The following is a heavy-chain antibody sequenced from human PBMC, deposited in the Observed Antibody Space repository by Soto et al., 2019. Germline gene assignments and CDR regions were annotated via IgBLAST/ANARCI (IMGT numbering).Heavy chain of an antibody. Sequence: GALRLSCAASGITFSTYAMSWVRRAPGKGLEWVSTIGSNGADKQYADFVKGRFTVSRDSSKSTLSLQMNSLRAEDTAVYYCAADYLRHNSLNGYYYSYGMDVWGQGTTVTVSS. CDR1: GITFSTYA. CDR2: IGSNGADK. V-gene: IGHV3-23*01. J-gene: IGHJ6*02. CDR3: AADYLRHNSLNGYYYSYGMDV. D-gene: IGHD4-17*01.